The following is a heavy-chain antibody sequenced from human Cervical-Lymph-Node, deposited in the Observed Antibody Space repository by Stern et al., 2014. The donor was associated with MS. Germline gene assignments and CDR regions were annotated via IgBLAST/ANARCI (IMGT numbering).Heavy chain of an antibody. V-gene: IGHV4-61*02. CDR1: GGSISSHNYY. D-gene: IGHD4-11*01. Sequence: QLQLQESGPGLVKPSQTLSLTCTVSGGSISSHNYYWTWIRQPAGEGLEWIGRIHASGSTKYNPSLMSRVTISVDTSKNQFSLKMNSVTAADTAVYYCATSPTVTSYYYGVDVWGQGTTVTVSS. CDR3: ATSPTVTSYYYGVDV. CDR2: IHASGST. J-gene: IGHJ6*02.